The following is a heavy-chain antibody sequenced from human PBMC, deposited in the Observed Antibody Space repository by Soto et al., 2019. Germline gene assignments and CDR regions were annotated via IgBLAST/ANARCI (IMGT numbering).Heavy chain of an antibody. CDR1: GFTFSDYY. CDR2: ISSSGSTV. J-gene: IGHJ2*01. V-gene: IGHV3-11*01. Sequence: GGSLRLSCAASGFTFSDYYMSWIRQAPGKGLEWVSYISSSGSTVYYADSVKGRFTISRDNAKNSLYLQMNSLRAEDTAVYYCARDPSLSGDQEQDWYFDLWGRGTLVTVSS. D-gene: IGHD7-27*01. CDR3: ARDPSLSGDQEQDWYFDL.